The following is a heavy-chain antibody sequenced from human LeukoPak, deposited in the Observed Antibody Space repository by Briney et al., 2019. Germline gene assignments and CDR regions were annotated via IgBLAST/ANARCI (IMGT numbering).Heavy chain of an antibody. V-gene: IGHV1-69*04. CDR1: GGTFSSYA. CDR2: IIPILGIA. J-gene: IGHJ6*02. Sequence: SVKVSCKASGGTFSSYAISWVRQAPGQGLEWMGRIIPILGIANYAQKFQGRVTITADKSTSTAYMELSSLRSEDTAVYCCASRIYGSGSYYYYYGMDVWGQGTTVTVSS. D-gene: IGHD3-10*01. CDR3: ASRIYGSGSYYYYYGMDV.